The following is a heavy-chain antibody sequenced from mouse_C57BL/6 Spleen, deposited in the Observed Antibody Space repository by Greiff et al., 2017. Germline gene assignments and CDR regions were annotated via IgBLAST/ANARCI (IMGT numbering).Heavy chain of an antibody. D-gene: IGHD1-1*01. CDR1: GYAFSSSW. CDR3: ARQYYYGSLYWYFDV. J-gene: IGHJ1*03. Sequence: QVQLQQSGSELVKPGASVKISCKASGYAFSSSWMNWVKQRPGKGLEWIGRIYPGDGDTNYNGKFKGKATLTADKSSSTAYMQLSSLTSEDSAVYFCARQYYYGSLYWYFDVWGTGTTVTVSS. CDR2: IYPGDGDT. V-gene: IGHV1-82*01.